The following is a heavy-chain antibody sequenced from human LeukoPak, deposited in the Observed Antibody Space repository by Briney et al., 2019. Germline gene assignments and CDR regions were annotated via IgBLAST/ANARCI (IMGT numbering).Heavy chain of an antibody. V-gene: IGHV3-30*02. D-gene: IGHD6-13*01. J-gene: IGHJ4*02. CDR3: ARDPGYSSSWYGDYFDY. CDR1: GFTFSSYG. CDR2: IRYDGSNK. Sequence: HPGGSLRLSCAASGFTFSSYGMHWVRQAPGKGLEWVAFIRYDGSNKYYADSVKGRFTISRDNSKNTLYLQMNSLRPEDTTVYYCARDPGYSSSWYGDYFDYWGQGTLVTVSS.